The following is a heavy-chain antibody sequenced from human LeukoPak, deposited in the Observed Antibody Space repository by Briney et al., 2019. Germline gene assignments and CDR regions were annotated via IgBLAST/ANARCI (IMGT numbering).Heavy chain of an antibody. CDR2: INPSGGST. CDR3: ARICSSTSCQDY. D-gene: IGHD2-2*01. J-gene: IGHJ4*02. Sequence: ASVTVSCKASGYTFASYYMHWVRQAPGQGLEWMGIINPSGGSTSYAQKFQGRVTMTRDTSTSTVYMELSSLRSEDTAVYYCARICSSTSCQDYWGQGTLVTVSS. CDR1: GYTFASYY. V-gene: IGHV1-46*01.